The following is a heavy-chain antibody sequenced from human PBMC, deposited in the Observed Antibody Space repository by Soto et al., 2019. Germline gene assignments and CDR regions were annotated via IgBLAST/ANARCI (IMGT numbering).Heavy chain of an antibody. CDR1: GFTFSSYA. V-gene: IGHV3-30-3*01. CDR3: ARDGEGFGELLDVDY. Sequence: QVQLVESGGGVVQPGRSLRLSCAASGFTFSSYAMHWVRQAPGKGLEWVAVISYDGSNKYYADSVKGRFTISRDNSKNTLYLQMNSLRAEDTAVYYCARDGEGFGELLDVDYWGQGTLVTVSS. J-gene: IGHJ4*02. D-gene: IGHD3-10*01. CDR2: ISYDGSNK.